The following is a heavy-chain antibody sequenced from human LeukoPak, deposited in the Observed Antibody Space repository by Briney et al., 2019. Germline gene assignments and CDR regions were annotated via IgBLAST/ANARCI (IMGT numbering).Heavy chain of an antibody. V-gene: IGHV3-23*01. J-gene: IGHJ4*02. CDR3: AKDSAGDYDLNFDY. Sequence: GGSLRLSCAASGFTFSSHGMCWVRQAPGRGLEWVSSIRIGGDTTYADSVKGRFTISRDNSKNTLYLQLDSLRAEDTAIYYCAKDSAGDYDLNFDYWGQGTLVTVSS. D-gene: IGHD4-17*01. CDR1: GFTFSSHG. CDR2: IRIGGDTT.